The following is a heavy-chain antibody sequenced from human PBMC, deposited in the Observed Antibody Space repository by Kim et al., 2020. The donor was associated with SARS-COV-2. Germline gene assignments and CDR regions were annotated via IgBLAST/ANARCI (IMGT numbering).Heavy chain of an antibody. D-gene: IGHD3-3*01. CDR2: INTNTGNP. CDR3: ARDPGVSTIFGVVIRTPNYHRKEV. CDR1: GDTFTSYA. J-gene: IGHJ6*02. Sequence: ASVKVSCKASGDTFTSYAMSWVRQAPGQGLEWMGWINTNTGNPTYAQSFTGRFVFSLDASISTAYLQISSLKAEDTAVYYCARDPGVSTIFGVVIRTPNYHRKEVWGQGTTVTASS. V-gene: IGHV7-4-1*02.